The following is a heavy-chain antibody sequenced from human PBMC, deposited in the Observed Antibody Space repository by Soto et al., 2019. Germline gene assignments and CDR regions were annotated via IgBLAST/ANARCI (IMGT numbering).Heavy chain of an antibody. CDR1: GFTVSSNY. J-gene: IGHJ4*02. D-gene: IGHD5-12*01. CDR3: ARISVANYFDY. Sequence: GGSLRLSCAASGFTVSSNYMSWVRQAPGKGLEWVSVIYSGGSTYYADSVKGRFTISRDNSKNTLYLQMNTLRAEDTAVYYCARISVANYFDYWGQGTLVTVSS. V-gene: IGHV3-53*01. CDR2: IYSGGST.